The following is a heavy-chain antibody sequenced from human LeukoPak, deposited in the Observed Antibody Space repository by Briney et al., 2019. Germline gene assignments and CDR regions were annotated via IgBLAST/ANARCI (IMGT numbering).Heavy chain of an antibody. CDR3: ARTVTLGYFDY. V-gene: IGHV3-53*01. CDR1: GFTVSSNY. Sequence: PGGSLRLSCAASGFTVSSNYMSWVRQAPGKGLEWVSVTYSGGNTYYADSVKGRFTISRDNSKNTLYLQMNSLRAEDTAVYYCARTVTLGYFDYWGQGTLVTASS. D-gene: IGHD4-17*01. CDR2: TYSGGNT. J-gene: IGHJ4*02.